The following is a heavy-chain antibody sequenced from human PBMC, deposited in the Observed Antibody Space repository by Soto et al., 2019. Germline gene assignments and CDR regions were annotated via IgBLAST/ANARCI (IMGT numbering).Heavy chain of an antibody. Sequence: SETLSLTCTVSGGSISTFYWSWIRQSPGKGLEWIGYLYYGVSTNYNPSLKSRGTISVDTSKNELSLKISSVTAADTAMYYSARDYDSTGSRTQGFDYWGQGIMVTVSS. CDR1: GGSISTFY. CDR2: LYYGVST. V-gene: IGHV4-59*01. CDR3: ARDYDSTGSRTQGFDY. D-gene: IGHD3-22*01. J-gene: IGHJ4*02.